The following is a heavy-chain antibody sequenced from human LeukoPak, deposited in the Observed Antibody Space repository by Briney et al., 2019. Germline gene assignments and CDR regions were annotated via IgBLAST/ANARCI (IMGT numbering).Heavy chain of an antibody. CDR2: IYYSGST. J-gene: IGHJ4*02. CDR3: ARQSVRAIAIAARPGNFFNY. D-gene: IGHD6-6*01. Sequence: SETLSLTCTVSGGSISSSSDYWGWIRQPAGKGLEWIGSIYYSGSTYYNPSLKSRVTTSVDTSKNLFSLKLSSVTAADTAVYYCARQSVRAIAIAARPGNFFNYWGQGTLVTVSS. CDR1: GGSISSSSDY. V-gene: IGHV4-39*01.